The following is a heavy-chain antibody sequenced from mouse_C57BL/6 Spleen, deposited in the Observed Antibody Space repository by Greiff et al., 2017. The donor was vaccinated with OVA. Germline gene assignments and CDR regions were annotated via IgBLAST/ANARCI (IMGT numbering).Heavy chain of an antibody. V-gene: IGHV14-3*01. J-gene: IGHJ4*01. Sequence: EVPLVESVAELVRPGASVKLSCTASGFTINNTYMHLVKQRPEQGLGWIGRIDPANGNAKYAPKFQGKAPITADASSNTADLQLSSLTSEDTAIYYCAPTVGALYAMDYWGQGTSVTVSS. CDR1: GFTINNTY. CDR2: IDPANGNA. D-gene: IGHD1-1*01. CDR3: APTVGALYAMDY.